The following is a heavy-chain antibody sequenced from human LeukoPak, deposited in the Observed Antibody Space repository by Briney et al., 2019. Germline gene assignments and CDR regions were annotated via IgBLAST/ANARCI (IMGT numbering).Heavy chain of an antibody. V-gene: IGHV1-18*01. CDR3: ARDGIGDHFWSLFDY. J-gene: IGHJ4*02. Sequence: ASVKVSCKASGYTFTSYGISWVRQAPGQGLEWMGWISAYNGNTNYAQKLQGRVTMTIDTSTSAAYMEVRSLRSDDTAVYYCARDGIGDHFWSLFDYWGQGTLVTVSS. CDR1: GYTFTSYG. D-gene: IGHD3-3*02. CDR2: ISAYNGNT.